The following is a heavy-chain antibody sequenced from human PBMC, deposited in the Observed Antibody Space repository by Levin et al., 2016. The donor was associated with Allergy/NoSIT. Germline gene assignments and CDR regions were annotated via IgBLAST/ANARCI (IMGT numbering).Heavy chain of an antibody. D-gene: IGHD2/OR15-2a*01. CDR1: GFTFSTYD. J-gene: IGHJ6*02. V-gene: IGHV3-30-3*01. CDR3: AREGSISTYYYGLDV. Sequence: GGSLRLSCTASGFTFSTYDIYWVRQAPGKGLEWVAAIPYDATKKYFADSAKGRFTISRDNSKNTLYLQMNSLRVEDTAIYYCAREGSISTYYYGLDVWGQGTTVTVSS. CDR2: IPYDATKK.